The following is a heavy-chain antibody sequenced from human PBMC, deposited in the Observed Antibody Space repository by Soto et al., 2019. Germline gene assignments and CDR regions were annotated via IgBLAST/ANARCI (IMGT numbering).Heavy chain of an antibody. V-gene: IGHV3-23*01. J-gene: IGHJ4*02. CDR1: GFTFSSYV. CDR3: AQDGPGPCTGCTCYGSYY. Sequence: EVQLLESGGNLVQPGGSLRLSCAASGFTFSSYVMSWVRQAPGKGLEWVSTISGSGASIYDADSVKGRFTISRDNSKNTVYLQMNSLRAEDTAVYYCAQDGPGPCTGCTCYGSYYWGQGTLVTVSS. D-gene: IGHD2-15*01. CDR2: ISGSGASI.